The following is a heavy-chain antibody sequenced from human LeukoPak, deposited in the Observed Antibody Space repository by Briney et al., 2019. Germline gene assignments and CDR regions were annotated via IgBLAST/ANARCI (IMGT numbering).Heavy chain of an antibody. V-gene: IGHV3-23*01. Sequence: GGSLRLSCAASGFTFSSYAMNRVRQAPGKGLEWVSGISGSGGTTYYADSVTGRFTISRDNSKNTLYLQMNSLRAEDTAVYYCAKALGYRYGPNDAFDIWGQGTMVTVSS. D-gene: IGHD5-18*01. CDR3: AKALGYRYGPNDAFDI. CDR2: ISGSGGTT. J-gene: IGHJ3*02. CDR1: GFTFSSYA.